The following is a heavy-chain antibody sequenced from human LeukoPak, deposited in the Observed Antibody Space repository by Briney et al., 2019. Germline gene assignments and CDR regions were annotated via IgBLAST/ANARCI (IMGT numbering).Heavy chain of an antibody. Sequence: GSSVKVSCKASGGTFSSFAISWVRQAPGQGLEWMGRIIPILGIANYAQKFQGRVTITADKSTSTAYMELSSLRSEDTAVYYCARSQRNYYDSSGLNWFDPWGQGTLVTVSS. J-gene: IGHJ5*02. D-gene: IGHD3-22*01. V-gene: IGHV1-69*04. CDR1: GGTFSSFA. CDR3: ARSQRNYYDSSGLNWFDP. CDR2: IIPILGIA.